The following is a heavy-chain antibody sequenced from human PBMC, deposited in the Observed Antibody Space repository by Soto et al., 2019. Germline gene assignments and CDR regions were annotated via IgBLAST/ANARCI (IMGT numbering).Heavy chain of an antibody. D-gene: IGHD2-2*01. CDR3: ASAAAPCWFDP. CDR1: GASISSGGYY. V-gene: IGHV4-31*03. J-gene: IGHJ5*02. Sequence: QVRLQESGPGLVKPSQTLSLTCIVSGASISSGGYYWSWIRQHPGKGLELIGYIYHSGTTYYNPSLESRLSISADTSKNLLSLNLSSVTAADTAIYYCASAAAPCWFDPWGQGTLVTVSS. CDR2: IYHSGTT.